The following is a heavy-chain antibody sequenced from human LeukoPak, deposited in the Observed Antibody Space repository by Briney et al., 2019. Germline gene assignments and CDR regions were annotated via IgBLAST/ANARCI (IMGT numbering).Heavy chain of an antibody. J-gene: IGHJ4*02. CDR3: ARDGYYYDGSFEY. Sequence: SQSLSLTPAVSVYSITSGYFWAWIRHPPGKGLEGIGSISHSGSSFYKPSLKSRVIISVDTSNNQFSLKLTSVTAADTATYYCARDGYYYDGSFEYWGQGIRVAVSS. D-gene: IGHD3-22*01. CDR1: VYSITSGYF. V-gene: IGHV4-38-2*02. CDR2: ISHSGSS.